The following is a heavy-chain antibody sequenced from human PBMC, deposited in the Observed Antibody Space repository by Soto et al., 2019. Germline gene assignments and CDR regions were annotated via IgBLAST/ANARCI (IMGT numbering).Heavy chain of an antibody. D-gene: IGHD4-17*01. J-gene: IGHJ4*02. CDR3: ARAQDVTTVTTTDSGYDY. CDR2: IIPIFGTA. Sequence: ASVKVSCKASGGTFSSYAISWVRQAPGQGLEWMGGIIPIFGTANYAQKFQGRVTITADESTSTAYMELSSLRSEDTAVYYCARAQDVTTVTTTDSGYDYWGQGTLVTVSS. CDR1: GGTFSSYA. V-gene: IGHV1-69*13.